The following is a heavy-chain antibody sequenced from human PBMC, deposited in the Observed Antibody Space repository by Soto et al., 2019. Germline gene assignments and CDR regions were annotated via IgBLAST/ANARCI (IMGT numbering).Heavy chain of an antibody. J-gene: IGHJ4*02. CDR3: ARISLNSMRAYDY. V-gene: IGHV3-72*01. CDR1: GFTFSDHY. CDR2: ARNKAKSYTT. D-gene: IGHD2-21*01. Sequence: EVQLVESGGGLVQPGGSLRLSCAASGFTFSDHYMDWVRQAPGKGLEWVGRARNKAKSYTTEYAASVKGRVTISRDESKNSLYLQINSLKPEDTAVYYCARISLNSMRAYDYWCQGTLVTVSS.